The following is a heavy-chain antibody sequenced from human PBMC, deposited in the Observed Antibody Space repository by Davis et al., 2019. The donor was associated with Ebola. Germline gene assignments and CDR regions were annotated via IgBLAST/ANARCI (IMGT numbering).Heavy chain of an antibody. CDR1: GGTFSSYT. CDR2: IIPILGIA. Sequence: SVKVSCKASGGTFSSYTISWVRQAPGQGLEWMGRIIPILGIANYAQKFQGRVTITADKSTSTAYMELSSLRSEDTAVYYCALLTGTTVDDIDYWGQGTLVTVSS. J-gene: IGHJ4*02. V-gene: IGHV1-69*02. D-gene: IGHD1-14*01. CDR3: ALLTGTTVDDIDY.